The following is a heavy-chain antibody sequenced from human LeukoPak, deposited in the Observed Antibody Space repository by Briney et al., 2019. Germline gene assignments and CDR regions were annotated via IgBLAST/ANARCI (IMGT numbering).Heavy chain of an antibody. CDR1: GYTFTSYG. CDR3: ARLVTSQTNLDY. CDR2: INPNSGGT. V-gene: IGHV1-2*02. Sequence: ASVKVSCKASGYTFTSYGISWVRQAPGQGLEWMGWINPNSGGTNYAQKFQGRVTMTRDTSISTAYMELSRLRFDDTAVYYCARLVTSQTNLDYWGQGTLVTVSS. D-gene: IGHD1-26*01. J-gene: IGHJ4*02.